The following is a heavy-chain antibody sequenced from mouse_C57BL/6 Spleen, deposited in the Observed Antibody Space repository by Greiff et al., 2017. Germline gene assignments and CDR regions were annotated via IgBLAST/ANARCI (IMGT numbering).Heavy chain of an antibody. D-gene: IGHD2-13*01. CDR2: INPSTGGT. CDR1: GYSFTGYY. V-gene: IGHV1-42*01. J-gene: IGHJ3*01. Sequence: VQLQQSGPELVTPGASVKISCKASGYSFTGYYMNWVKQSPEKSLEWIGEINPSTGGTTYNQKFKAKATLTVDKSSSTAYMQLKSLTSEDSAVFCCARWGDSSFAYRGQGTLVTVSA. CDR3: ARWGDSSFAY.